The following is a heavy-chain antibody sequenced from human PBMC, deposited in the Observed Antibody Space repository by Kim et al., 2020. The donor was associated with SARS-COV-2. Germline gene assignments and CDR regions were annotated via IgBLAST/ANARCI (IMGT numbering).Heavy chain of an antibody. Sequence: PSLKSRVTISVDTSKNQFSLKLSSVTAADTAVYYCARVPKSYGDYSWFDPWGQGTLVTVSS. CDR3: ARVPKSYGDYSWFDP. J-gene: IGHJ5*02. D-gene: IGHD4-17*01. V-gene: IGHV4-31*02.